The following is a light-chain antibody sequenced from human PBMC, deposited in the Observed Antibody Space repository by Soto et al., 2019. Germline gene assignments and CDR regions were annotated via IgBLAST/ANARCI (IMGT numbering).Light chain of an antibody. CDR1: QSVSSN. CDR2: GAS. J-gene: IGKJ2*01. Sequence: EIVMTQSPATLSVSPGERATLSCRASQSVSSNLAWYQQKPGQAPRVLIYGASTRAPGIPARFSGSGSGTEFTLTISSLQSEDFAVYYCQQYNNWPRTFGQGTKLEI. V-gene: IGKV3-15*01. CDR3: QQYNNWPRT.